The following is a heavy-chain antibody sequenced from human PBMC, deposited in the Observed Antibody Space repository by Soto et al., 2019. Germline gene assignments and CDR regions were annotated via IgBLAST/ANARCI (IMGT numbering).Heavy chain of an antibody. V-gene: IGHV3-23*01. D-gene: IGHD3-16*01. CDR1: GLTFSSYA. Sequence: PGGSLRLSCAASGLTFSSYAMSWVRQAPGKGLEWVSAISGSGGSTYYADSVKGRFTISRDNSKNTLYLQMNSLRAEDTAVYYCAKVLLLRIRITLRCMDVWGKRTLVS. CDR3: AKVLLLRIRITLRCMDV. J-gene: IGHJ6*04. CDR2: ISGSGGST.